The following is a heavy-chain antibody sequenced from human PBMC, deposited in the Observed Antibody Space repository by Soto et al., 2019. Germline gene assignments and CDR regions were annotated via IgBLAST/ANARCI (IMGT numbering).Heavy chain of an antibody. Sequence: ASGPTLVNHTQTLTLTCTFSGFSLSTSGMCVSWIRQPPGKALEWLALIDWDDDKYYSTSLKTRLTISKDTSKNQVVLTMTNMDPVDTATCYCARERIAVASSGMDVWGQGTTVTVSS. V-gene: IGHV2-70*01. CDR3: ARERIAVASSGMDV. J-gene: IGHJ6*02. CDR2: IDWDDDK. D-gene: IGHD6-19*01. CDR1: GFSLSTSGMC.